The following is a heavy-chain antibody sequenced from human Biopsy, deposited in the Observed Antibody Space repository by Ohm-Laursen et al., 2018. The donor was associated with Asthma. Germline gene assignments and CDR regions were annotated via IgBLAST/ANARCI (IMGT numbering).Heavy chain of an antibody. CDR2: INSVFGTT. CDR1: GGTFNTYV. V-gene: IGHV1-69*01. J-gene: IGHJ4*02. D-gene: IGHD2-2*01. CDR3: ARKAGSCISRTCYSLDF. Sequence: SSVKVSCKSLGGTFNTYVIGWVRQAPGQGLEWMGGINSVFGTTTYPQKFQDRVTITADDSTSTVYMELSSLRSADTAVYYFARKAGSCISRTCYSLDFWGQGTLVTVSS.